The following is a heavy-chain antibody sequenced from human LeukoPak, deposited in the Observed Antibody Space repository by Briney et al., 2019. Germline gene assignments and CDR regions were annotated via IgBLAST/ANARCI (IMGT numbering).Heavy chain of an antibody. J-gene: IGHJ4*02. Sequence: ASVKVSCKASGYTFTSYGISWVRQAPGQGLEWMGWISAYNGNTNYAQKLQGRVTMTTDTSTSTAYMELRSLRSDDTAVYYCAREGDYDSSGYFNYWGQGTLVTVSS. CDR3: AREGDYDSSGYFNY. D-gene: IGHD3-22*01. V-gene: IGHV1-18*01. CDR2: ISAYNGNT. CDR1: GYTFTSYG.